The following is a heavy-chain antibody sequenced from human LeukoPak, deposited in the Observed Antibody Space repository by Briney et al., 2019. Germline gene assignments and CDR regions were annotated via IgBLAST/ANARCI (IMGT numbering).Heavy chain of an antibody. V-gene: IGHV4-39*01. Sequence: SETLSLTCTVSGGSISSSSYYWSWIRQPPGKGLEWIGYIYHSGSTYYNPSLKSRVTISVDTSKNQFSLKLSSVTAADTAVYYCARHQRIYDFWSGPSGPHYYMDVWGKGTTVTVSS. D-gene: IGHD3-3*01. CDR1: GGSISSSSYY. J-gene: IGHJ6*03. CDR2: IYHSGST. CDR3: ARHQRIYDFWSGPSGPHYYMDV.